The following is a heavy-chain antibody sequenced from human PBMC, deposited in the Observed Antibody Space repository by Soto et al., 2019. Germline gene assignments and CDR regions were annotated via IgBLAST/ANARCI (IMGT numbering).Heavy chain of an antibody. J-gene: IGHJ6*02. CDR2: ISNDGNKK. CDR3: ARSIAVAALDC. V-gene: IGHV3-30-3*01. CDR1: VFTFTTYA. Sequence: VGSLRLSCAASVFTFTTYAIHWVRDSPGKGLEWVAVISNDGNKKVYADSVKGRFNVSRDNSKNTVYLQMNSLRGDDTAVYYFARSIAVAALDCWGQGTTVTVSS. D-gene: IGHD6-19*01.